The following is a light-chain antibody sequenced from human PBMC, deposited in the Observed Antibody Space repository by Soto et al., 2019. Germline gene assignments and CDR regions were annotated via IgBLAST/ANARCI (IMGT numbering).Light chain of an antibody. CDR3: QQDNTFWT. V-gene: IGKV1-5*03. J-gene: IGKJ1*01. Sequence: DIQLNQSTIALSASVGDRVTISCRGSQNIYTWLDWYQQKPGKAPKRLIYEASSLETGVPSRFSGSGSGTEFTLTISSVQPEDFATYYCQQDNTFWTFGQGTKV. CDR2: EAS. CDR1: QNIYTW.